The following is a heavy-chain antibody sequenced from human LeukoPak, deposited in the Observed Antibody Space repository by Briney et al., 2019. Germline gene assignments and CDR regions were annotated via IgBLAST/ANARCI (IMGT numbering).Heavy chain of an antibody. CDR2: IYYSGST. Sequence: SETLSLTCTVSGGSINDYYWTWIRQAPGKGLEWIGYIYYSGSTNYNPSLKSRVTISLDPSKSHFSLKLNSVTAADTAVYFCARDNSVRDEAWWFNPWGQGTLVTVSS. CDR3: ARDNSVRDEAWWFNP. CDR1: GGSINDYY. V-gene: IGHV4-59*01. J-gene: IGHJ5*02. D-gene: IGHD5-24*01.